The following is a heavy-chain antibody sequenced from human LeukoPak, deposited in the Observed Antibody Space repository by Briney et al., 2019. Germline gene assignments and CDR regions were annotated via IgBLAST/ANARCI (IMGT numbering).Heavy chain of an antibody. CDR1: GYSISSGYY. CDR2: INHSGST. D-gene: IGHD2-2*01. CDR3: ARGWAKRRSSTSYYYYMDV. Sequence: PSETLSLTYTVSGYSISSGYYWGWIRQPPGKGLEWIGEINHSGSTNYNPSLKSRVTISVDTSKNQFSLKLSSVTAADTAVYYCARGWAKRRSSTSYYYYMDVWGKGTTVTVSS. V-gene: IGHV4-38-2*02. J-gene: IGHJ6*03.